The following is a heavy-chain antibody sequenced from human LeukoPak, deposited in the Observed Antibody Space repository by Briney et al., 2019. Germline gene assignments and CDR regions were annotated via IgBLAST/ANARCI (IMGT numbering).Heavy chain of an antibody. CDR3: ARNFLPAGVVVPTLPPDI. V-gene: IGHV3-30*04. J-gene: IGHJ1*01. CDR1: GFTFSSYA. Sequence: PGGSLRLSCAASGFTFSSYAMHWVRQAPGKGLEWVAVISYDGSNKYYADSVKGRFTISRDNSKNTLYLQMNSLIAEATAGDYLARNFLPAGVVVPTLPPDIRGPGTLVTVSS. CDR2: ISYDGSNK. D-gene: IGHD2-2*01.